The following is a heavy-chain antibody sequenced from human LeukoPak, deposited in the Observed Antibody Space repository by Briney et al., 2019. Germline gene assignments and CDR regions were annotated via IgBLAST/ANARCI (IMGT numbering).Heavy chain of an antibody. J-gene: IGHJ3*02. D-gene: IGHD3-10*01. CDR3: ARVVYYGSGSYPHRNLGDAFDI. CDR1: GYSISSGYY. CDR2: IYTSGST. V-gene: IGHV4-4*07. Sequence: SETLSLTCTVSGYSISSGYYWSWIRQPAGKGLEWIGRIYTSGSTNYNPSLKSRVTMSVDTSKNQFSLKLSSVTAADTAVYYCARVVYYGSGSYPHRNLGDAFDIWGQGTMVTVSS.